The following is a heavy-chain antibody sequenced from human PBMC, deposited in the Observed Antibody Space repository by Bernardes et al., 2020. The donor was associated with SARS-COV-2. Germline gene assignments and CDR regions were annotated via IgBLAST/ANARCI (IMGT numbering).Heavy chain of an antibody. D-gene: IGHD2-21*02. CDR1: GASISSSNYY. V-gene: IGHV4-39*01. CDR2: IYSSGSS. Sequence: SETLSLTCTVSGASISSSNYYRGWIRQPPGKGLEWIGSIYSSGSSYYNPSLQSRVRGSVDTSRNQFSLRLSFVTAADTAVYHCAGSSCGIDCYIGGLRSWDYGMDVWGQGTTVTVSS. J-gene: IGHJ6*02. CDR3: AGSSCGIDCYIGGLRSWDYGMDV.